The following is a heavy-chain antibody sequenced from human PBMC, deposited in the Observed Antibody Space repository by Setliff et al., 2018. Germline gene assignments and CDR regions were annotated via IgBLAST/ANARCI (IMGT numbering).Heavy chain of an antibody. D-gene: IGHD6-13*01. V-gene: IGHV1-69*05. Sequence: SVKVSCKASGGTFRSDGFNWVRQAPGQGLEWMGRIIPVFRTATYAPKFQGRVTFTRDTSTSTLYMELSSLISEDTAVYYCARAGSAAAGRKGVFEYWGQGSLVTVSS. CDR1: GGTFRSDG. CDR2: IIPVFRTA. CDR3: ARAGSAAAGRKGVFEY. J-gene: IGHJ4*02.